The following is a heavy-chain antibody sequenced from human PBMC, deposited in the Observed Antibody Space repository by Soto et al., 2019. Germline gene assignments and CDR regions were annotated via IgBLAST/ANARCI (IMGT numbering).Heavy chain of an antibody. CDR3: ARDPAESGLKDY. V-gene: IGHV3-48*02. Sequence: EVQLLESGGVLVQPGGSLRLSCAASGFTFYNYAMNWVRQAPGKGLEWVSYISSSSITIYYADSVKGRFTISRDNAKNSLYLQMNSLRDEDTAVYYCARDPAESGLKDYWGQGTLVTVSS. CDR1: GFTFYNYA. CDR2: ISSSSITI. J-gene: IGHJ4*02.